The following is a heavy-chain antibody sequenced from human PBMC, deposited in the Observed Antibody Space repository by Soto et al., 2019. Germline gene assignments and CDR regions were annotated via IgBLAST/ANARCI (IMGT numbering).Heavy chain of an antibody. CDR1: GYTFTSYG. CDR2: ISAYNGNT. D-gene: IGHD3-10*01. CDR3: ARVSGSGSYSWYYYYGMDV. J-gene: IGHJ6*02. Sequence: QVRLVQSGAEVKKPGASVKVSCKASGYTFTSYGISWVRQAPGQGLEWMGWISAYNGNTNYAQKLQGRVTMTTDTSTSTAYMELRSLRSDDTAVYYCARVSGSGSYSWYYYYGMDVWGQGTTVTVSS. V-gene: IGHV1-18*01.